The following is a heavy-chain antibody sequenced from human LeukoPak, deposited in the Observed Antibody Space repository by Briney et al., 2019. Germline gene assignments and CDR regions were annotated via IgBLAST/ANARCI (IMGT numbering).Heavy chain of an antibody. Sequence: QTGGSLRLSCAASGFTFSGYWMHWVRQAPGKGLVSVSRTNRDDSDTSYADSVKGRFTISRDKAKSTLYLQMNSLRVEDTAVYYCARSANYFDTSGQDYWGQGTLVTVSS. CDR1: GFTFSGYW. D-gene: IGHD3-22*01. V-gene: IGHV3-74*01. CDR3: ARSANYFDTSGQDY. J-gene: IGHJ4*02. CDR2: TNRDDSDT.